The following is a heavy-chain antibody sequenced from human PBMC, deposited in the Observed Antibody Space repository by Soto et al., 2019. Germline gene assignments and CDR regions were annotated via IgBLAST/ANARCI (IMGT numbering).Heavy chain of an antibody. J-gene: IGHJ2*01. Sequence: PSETLSLTCTVSGGSISSSSYYWGWIRQPPGKGQEWIGSIYYSGSTYYNPSLKSRVTISVDTSKNRFSLKLSSVTAADTAVYYCARPSTVVTPGGYFDLWGRGTLVTVSS. D-gene: IGHD2-21*02. CDR2: IYYSGST. CDR1: GGSISSSSYY. CDR3: ARPSTVVTPGGYFDL. V-gene: IGHV4-39*01.